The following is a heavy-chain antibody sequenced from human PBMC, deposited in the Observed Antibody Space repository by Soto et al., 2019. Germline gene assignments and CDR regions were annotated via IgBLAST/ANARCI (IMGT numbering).Heavy chain of an antibody. CDR1: GGSISSSNW. CDR3: ARALDFWSGYTNSSYYYYMEV. D-gene: IGHD3-3*01. V-gene: IGHV4-4*02. CDR2: IYHSGST. Sequence: AWETLSLTFAVSGGSISSSNWLSFCHQPGGEGVWWIGEIYHSGSTNYNPSLKSRVTISVDKSKNQFSLKLSSVTAADTAVYYCARALDFWSGYTNSSYYYYMEVWGKGTTVTVSS. J-gene: IGHJ6*03.